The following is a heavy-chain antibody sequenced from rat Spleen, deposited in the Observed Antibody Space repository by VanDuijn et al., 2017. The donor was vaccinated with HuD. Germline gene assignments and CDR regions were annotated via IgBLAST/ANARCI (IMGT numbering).Heavy chain of an antibody. CDR3: ARRSNYGWYFDF. D-gene: IGHD1-11*01. J-gene: IGHJ1*01. V-gene: IGHV5-22*01. CDR2: ISYEGSST. Sequence: EVQLVESGGGLVQPGRSLKLSCAASGFTFSDYYMAWVRQAPKKGLEWVASISYEGSSTYYGDSVKGRFTISRDNAKSTLYLQMNSLRSEDTATYYCARRSNYGWYFDFWGPGTMVTVSS. CDR1: GFTFSDYY.